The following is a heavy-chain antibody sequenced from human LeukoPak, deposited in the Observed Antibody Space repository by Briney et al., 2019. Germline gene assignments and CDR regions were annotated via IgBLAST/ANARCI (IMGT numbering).Heavy chain of an antibody. CDR3: ASLDTAKQPLANH. Sequence: GGSLRLSCVASGLTVSNHWMSWVRQAPGKELEWVANIREERGQEYYVDSVKGRFTISKNSAKNSLYLQMNTLRVEDTAMYYCASLDTAKQPLANHWGQGTLVTVSS. V-gene: IGHV3-7*03. CDR2: IREERGQE. CDR1: GLTVSNHW. D-gene: IGHD5-18*01. J-gene: IGHJ5*02.